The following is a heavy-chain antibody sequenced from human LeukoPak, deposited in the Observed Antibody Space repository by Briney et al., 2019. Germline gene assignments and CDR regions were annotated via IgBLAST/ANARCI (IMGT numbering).Heavy chain of an antibody. V-gene: IGHV3-53*05. D-gene: IGHD1-26*01. CDR1: GFTVSNNY. J-gene: IGHJ4*02. Sequence: PGGSLRLSCAASGFTVSNNYMSWVRQAPGKGLDWVSVIYAGGSTYYPDSVKGRFTISRDNSKNTLYLQMDSLRSEDTAVYYCATNGYSGTYNRYFDSWGQGTLVTVSS. CDR3: ATNGYSGTYNRYFDS. CDR2: IYAGGST.